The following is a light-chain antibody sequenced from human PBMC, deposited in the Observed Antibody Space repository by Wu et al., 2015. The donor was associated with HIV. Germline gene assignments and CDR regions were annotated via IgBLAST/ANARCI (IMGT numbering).Light chain of an antibody. J-gene: IGKJ4*01. CDR1: QSVSSY. CDR2: DAS. CDR3: QQRSNWPT. Sequence: EIVLTQSPATLSLSPGERATLSCRASQSVSSYLAWYQQKPGQAPRLLIYDASNRATGIPARFSGSGSGTDFTLTISSLEPEDFAVYYCQQRSNWPTFGGGTEGGD. V-gene: IGKV3-11*01.